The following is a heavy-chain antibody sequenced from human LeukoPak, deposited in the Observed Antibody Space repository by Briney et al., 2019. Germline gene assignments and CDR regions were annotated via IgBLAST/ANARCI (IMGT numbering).Heavy chain of an antibody. D-gene: IGHD2-8*01. CDR3: AKYAITSRSWFDP. Sequence: GGSLRLSCAASGFTFNPHAMSWVRQAPGKGLEWVSTISDGGDIIYYADSVKGRFTISRDNSKNTLNLQMNSLRAEDTAIYYCAKYAITSRSWFDPWGQGTLVTVSS. CDR1: GFTFNPHA. CDR2: ISDGGDII. J-gene: IGHJ5*02. V-gene: IGHV3-23*01.